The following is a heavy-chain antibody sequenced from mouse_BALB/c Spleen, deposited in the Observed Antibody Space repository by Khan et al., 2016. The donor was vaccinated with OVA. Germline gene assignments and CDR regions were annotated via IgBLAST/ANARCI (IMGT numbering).Heavy chain of an antibody. CDR1: GFTFSSYG. J-gene: IGHJ2*01. V-gene: IGHV5-6-3*01. CDR2: INSNGGST. CDR3: ARMARTIN. Sequence: VESGGGLVQPGGSLKLSCAASGFTFSSYGMSWVRQTPDKRLELVATINSNGGSTYYPDSVKGRFTISRDNAKNTLYLQMSSLKSDDTAMYYCARMARTINWGQGTTLTVSS.